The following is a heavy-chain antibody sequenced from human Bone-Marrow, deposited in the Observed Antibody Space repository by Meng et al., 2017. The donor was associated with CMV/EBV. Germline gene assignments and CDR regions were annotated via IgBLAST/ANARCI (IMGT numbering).Heavy chain of an antibody. D-gene: IGHD3-3*02. CDR2: ILYDESNK. Sequence: GGSLRLSCAASGFTFRSYGMHWVRQAPGKGLEWVAFILYDESNKYYGDSVKGRFTIFRDNAYITLFLQMDSLRAEDTAVYYCAKDRWPIRHWGQGTLVTVSS. J-gene: IGHJ4*02. CDR1: GFTFRSYG. V-gene: IGHV3-30*02. CDR3: AKDRWPIRH.